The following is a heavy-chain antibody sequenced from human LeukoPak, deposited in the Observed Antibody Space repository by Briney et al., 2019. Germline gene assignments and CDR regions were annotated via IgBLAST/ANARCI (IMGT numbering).Heavy chain of an antibody. CDR2: IIPILGIA. CDR3: AHVSGLDTAMVISY. CDR1: GGTFSSYA. J-gene: IGHJ4*02. V-gene: IGHV1-69*04. Sequence: SVKVSCKASGGTFSSYAISWVRQAPGQGLEWMGRIIPILGIANYAQKFQGRVTITADKSTSTAYMGLSSLRSEDTAVYYCAHVSGLDTAMVISYWGQGTLVTVSS. D-gene: IGHD5-18*01.